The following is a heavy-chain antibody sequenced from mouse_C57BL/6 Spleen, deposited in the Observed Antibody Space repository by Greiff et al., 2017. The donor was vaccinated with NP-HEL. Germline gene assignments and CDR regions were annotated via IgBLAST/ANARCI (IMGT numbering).Heavy chain of an antibody. J-gene: IGHJ4*01. Sequence: QVQLQQPGAELVKPGASVKLSCKASGYTFTSYWMHWVKQRPGRGLEWIGRIDPNSGGTKYNEKFKSKATLTVDKPSSTAYMQLRSLTSEDSAVYYCARSGTVVANYYAMDYWGQGTSVTVSS. D-gene: IGHD1-1*01. CDR3: ARSGTVVANYYAMDY. CDR1: GYTFTSYW. V-gene: IGHV1-72*01. CDR2: IDPNSGGT.